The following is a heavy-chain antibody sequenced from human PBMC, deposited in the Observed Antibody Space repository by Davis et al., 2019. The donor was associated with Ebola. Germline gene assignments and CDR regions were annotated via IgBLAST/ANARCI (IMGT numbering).Heavy chain of an antibody. CDR1: GYTFTIYY. CDR2: INPSGVST. Sequence: AASVKVSCKASGYTFTIYYMHWVRQAPGQGLEWMGIINPSGVSTSYAQKFQGRVTMTRDTSTSTVYMELSSLRSEDTAVYYCARDDNSDYYYYGMDVWGQGTTVTVSS. V-gene: IGHV1-46*03. CDR3: ARDDNSDYYYYGMDV. D-gene: IGHD5-24*01. J-gene: IGHJ6*02.